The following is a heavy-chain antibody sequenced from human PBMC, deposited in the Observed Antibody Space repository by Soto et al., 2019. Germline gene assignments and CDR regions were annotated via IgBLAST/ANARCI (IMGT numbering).Heavy chain of an antibody. Sequence: GGSLRLSCAASGFTVDTAYLSWVRQVPGEGLQWVSIIYKEGTTRYADSVKGRFTTYRDTSKNTVYLQMNMLNADDTALYYCARAPTVTTSFDAWGLGTLVTVSS. CDR1: GFTVDTAY. CDR2: IYKEGTT. D-gene: IGHD4-17*01. CDR3: ARAPTVTTSFDA. V-gene: IGHV3-66*01. J-gene: IGHJ4*02.